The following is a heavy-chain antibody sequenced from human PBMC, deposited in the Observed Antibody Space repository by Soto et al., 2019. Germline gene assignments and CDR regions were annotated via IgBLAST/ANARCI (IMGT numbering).Heavy chain of an antibody. J-gene: IGHJ4*02. CDR2: ISAYNGNT. CDR3: ARDDGIGCSGGSCYFDY. V-gene: IGHV1-18*04. CDR1: GYTFTSYG. Sequence: QVQLVQSGAEVKKPGASVKVSCKASGYTFTSYGISWVRQAPGQGLEWMGWISAYNGNTNYAQKLQGRVTMTTDTSTSTAYMELRGLRSDDTAVYYCARDDGIGCSGGSCYFDYWGQGTLVTVSS. D-gene: IGHD2-15*01.